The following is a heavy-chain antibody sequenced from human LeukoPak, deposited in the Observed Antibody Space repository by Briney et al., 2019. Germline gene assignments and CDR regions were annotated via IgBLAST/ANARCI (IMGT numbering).Heavy chain of an antibody. V-gene: IGHV4-59*01. J-gene: IGHJ3*02. CDR2: IYYSGST. Sequence: SETLSLTCTVSGGSISSYYWSWIRQPPGKGLEWIGYIYYSGSTNYNPSLKSRVTISVDTSKNQFSLKLSSVTAADTAVYCCARGLRYFDRFRDDAFDIWGQGTLVTVSS. D-gene: IGHD3-9*01. CDR1: GGSISSYY. CDR3: ARGLRYFDRFRDDAFDI.